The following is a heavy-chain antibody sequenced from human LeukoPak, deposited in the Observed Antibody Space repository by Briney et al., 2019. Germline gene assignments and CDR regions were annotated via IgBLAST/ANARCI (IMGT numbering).Heavy chain of an antibody. CDR2: INVDNGNT. CDR3: ARRGKGSGSYYNGDDY. CDR1: GYTFTSYT. Sequence: ASVKVSCKASGYTFTSYTIHWVRQAPGQRLEWMGWINVDNGNTKYSRKFQGRVTITRDTSASTAYMELSSLRSDDTAVYYCARRGKGSGSYYNGDDYWGQGTLVTVSS. J-gene: IGHJ4*02. D-gene: IGHD3-10*01. V-gene: IGHV1-3*01.